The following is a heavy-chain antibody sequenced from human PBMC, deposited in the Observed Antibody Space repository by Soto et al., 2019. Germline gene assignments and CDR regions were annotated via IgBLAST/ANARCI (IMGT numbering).Heavy chain of an antibody. V-gene: IGHV3-15*01. CDR1: GFTFSNAW. CDR3: TTTPNPSGYDLTSYFDY. D-gene: IGHD5-12*01. J-gene: IGHJ4*02. Sequence: GGSLRLSCAASGFTFSNAWMSWVRQAPGKGLEWVGRIKSKTDGGTTDYAAPVKGRFTISRDDSKNTLYLQMNSLKTEDTAFYYCTTTPNPSGYDLTSYFDYWGQGTLVTVSS. CDR2: IKSKTDGGTT.